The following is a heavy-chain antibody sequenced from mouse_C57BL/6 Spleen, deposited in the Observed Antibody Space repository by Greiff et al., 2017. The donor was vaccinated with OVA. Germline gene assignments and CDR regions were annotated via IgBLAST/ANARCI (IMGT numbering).Heavy chain of an antibody. D-gene: IGHD1-1*01. CDR2: IDPSDSET. CDR3: ARGDTTVVDYAMDY. CDR1: GYTFTSYW. Sequence: QVHVKQPGAELVRPGSSVKLSCKASGYTFTSYWMHWVKQRPIQGLEWIGNIDPSDSETHYNQKFKDKATLTVDKSSSTAYMQLSSLTSEDSAVYYCARGDTTVVDYAMDYWGQGTSVTVSS. V-gene: IGHV1-52*01. J-gene: IGHJ4*01.